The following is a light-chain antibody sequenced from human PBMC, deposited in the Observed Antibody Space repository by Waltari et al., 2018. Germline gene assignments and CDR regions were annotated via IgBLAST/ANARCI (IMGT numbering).Light chain of an antibody. CDR3: QQYGSSVLYT. CDR2: GAS. J-gene: IGKJ2*01. Sequence: EVVLTQSPDTLSLSPGERATLSCRASQSLTKRYLAWYQQKPGRSPRLLIYGASSRAAGIPDRFSGSGSGTDFTLTISRLGPEDFAVYYCQQYGSSVLYTFGQGTKLEIK. CDR1: QSLTKRY. V-gene: IGKV3-20*01.